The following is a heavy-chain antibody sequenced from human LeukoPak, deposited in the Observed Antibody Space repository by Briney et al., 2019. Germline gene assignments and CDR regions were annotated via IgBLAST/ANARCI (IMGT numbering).Heavy chain of an antibody. J-gene: IGHJ5*02. D-gene: IGHD1-26*01. CDR3: AGAYSGSYFNWFDP. CDR1: GGSISSYY. Sequence: PSETLSLTCTVSGGSISSYYWSWIRQPPGKGLEWIGYIYTSGSTNYNPSLKSRVTISVDTSKNQFSLKLSSVTAADTAVYYCAGAYSGSYFNWFDPWGQGTLVTVSS. CDR2: IYTSGST. V-gene: IGHV4-4*09.